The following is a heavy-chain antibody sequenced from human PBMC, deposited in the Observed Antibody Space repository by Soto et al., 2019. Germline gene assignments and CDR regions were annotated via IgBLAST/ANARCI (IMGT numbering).Heavy chain of an antibody. CDR3: ASPPYYYDSSACAY. V-gene: IGHV3-74*01. CDR2: INSDGSRP. J-gene: IGHJ4*02. Sequence: GGSLRLSCAAPGFTFSNYWMHWVRQAPGKGLVWVSRINSDGSRPSYADFVKGRFTVSRDNAKNTLYLEMNSLRAEDTAVYYCASPPYYYDSSACAYWGQGTLVTVSS. D-gene: IGHD3-22*01. CDR1: GFTFSNYW.